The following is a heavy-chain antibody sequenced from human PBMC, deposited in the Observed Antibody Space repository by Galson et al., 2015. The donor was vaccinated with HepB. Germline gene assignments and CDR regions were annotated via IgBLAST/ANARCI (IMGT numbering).Heavy chain of an antibody. CDR3: ARGQVIDSRDPVEAFDI. CDR2: IDPSDSYT. V-gene: IGHV5-10-1*01. CDR1: GYSFTSYW. D-gene: IGHD3-22*01. Sequence: QSGAEVKKPGESLRISCKGSGYSFTSYWISWVRQMPGKGLEWMGRIDPSDSYTNYSPSFQGHVTISADKSISTAYLQWSSLKASDTAVYYCARGQVIDSRDPVEAFDIWGQGTMVTVSS. J-gene: IGHJ3*02.